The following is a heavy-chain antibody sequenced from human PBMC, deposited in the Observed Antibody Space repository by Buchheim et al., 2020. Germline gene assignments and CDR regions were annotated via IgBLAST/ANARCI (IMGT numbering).Heavy chain of an antibody. Sequence: QVRLQESGPGLVKPSETLSLACTVSGVSVNGGSYHWSWIRQPPGKGLEWIGFVYYSGSTNYSPSLEGRVTISADMSKNQFSLRLTSVTAADTAIYYCATSDYSGHDFRNWGQGTL. V-gene: IGHV4-61*01. CDR2: VYYSGST. D-gene: IGHD5-12*01. CDR3: ATSDYSGHDFRN. CDR1: GVSVNGGSYH. J-gene: IGHJ4*02.